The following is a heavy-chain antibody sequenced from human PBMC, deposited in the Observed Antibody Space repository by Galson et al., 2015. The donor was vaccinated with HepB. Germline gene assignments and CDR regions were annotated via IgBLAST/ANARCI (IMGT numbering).Heavy chain of an antibody. Sequence: ETLSLTCTVSGGSISSYYWSWIRQPAGKGLEWIGRIYTSGSTNYNPSLKSRVTMSVDTSKNQFSLKLSSVTAADTAVYYCARDNYYDSSGYGAYYYYYGMDVWGQGTTVTVSS. CDR2: IYTSGST. CDR1: GGSISSYY. J-gene: IGHJ6*02. CDR3: ARDNYYDSSGYGAYYYYYGMDV. D-gene: IGHD3-22*01. V-gene: IGHV4-4*07.